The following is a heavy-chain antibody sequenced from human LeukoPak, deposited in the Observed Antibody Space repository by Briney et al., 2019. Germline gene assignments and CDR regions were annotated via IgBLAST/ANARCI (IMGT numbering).Heavy chain of an antibody. V-gene: IGHV3-30*04. D-gene: IGHD3-22*01. CDR3: ARDPSYYDSSGYYYY. J-gene: IGHJ4*02. CDR2: ISYDGSDK. Sequence: GGSLRLSCAASGFTFSSYAMHWVRQPPGKGLEWVAVISYDGSDKYYADSVKGRFTISRDNSKNTLYLQMNSLRAEDTAVYYCARDPSYYDSSGYYYYWGQGTLVTVSS. CDR1: GFTFSSYA.